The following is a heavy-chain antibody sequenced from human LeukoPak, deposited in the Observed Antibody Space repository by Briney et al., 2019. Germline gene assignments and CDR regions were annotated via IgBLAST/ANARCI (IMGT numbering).Heavy chain of an antibody. CDR1: GFTFSSYW. J-gene: IGHJ4*02. CDR2: IKQDGSEK. D-gene: IGHD5-18*01. CDR3: ARDKGSYGARGHFDY. Sequence: GGSLRLSCAASGFTFSSYWMSWVRQAPGKGLEWVANIKQDGSEKYYVDSVKGRFTISRDNAKNSLYLQMNSLRAEDTAVYYCARDKGSYGARGHFDYWGQGTLVTVSS. V-gene: IGHV3-7*05.